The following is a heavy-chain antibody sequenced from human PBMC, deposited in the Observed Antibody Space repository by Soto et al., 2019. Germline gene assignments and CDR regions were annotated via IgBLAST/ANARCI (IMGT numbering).Heavy chain of an antibody. CDR1: GYSFTSYW. V-gene: IGHV5-10-1*01. CDR3: ASDSSGRYYYGMDV. D-gene: IGHD6-19*01. J-gene: IGHJ6*02. Sequence: PGKSLKISCKGSGYSFTSYWISWVRQMPGKGLEWMGRIDPSDSYTNYSPSFQGHVTISADKSISTAYLQWSSLKASDTAMYYCASDSSGRYYYGMDVWGQGTTVTVSS. CDR2: IDPSDSYT.